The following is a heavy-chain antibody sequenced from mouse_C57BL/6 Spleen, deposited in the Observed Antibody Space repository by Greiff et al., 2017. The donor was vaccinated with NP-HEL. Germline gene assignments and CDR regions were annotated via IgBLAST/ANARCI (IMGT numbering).Heavy chain of an antibody. Sequence: EVKLMESGGGLVKPGGSLKLSCAASGFTFSDYGMHWVRQAPEKGLEWVAYISSGSSTIYYADTVKGRFTISRDNAKNTLFLQMTSLRSEDTAMYYCARTDSSGYVDYAMDYWGQGTSVTVSS. V-gene: IGHV5-17*01. CDR3: ARTDSSGYVDYAMDY. D-gene: IGHD3-2*02. CDR2: ISSGSSTI. J-gene: IGHJ4*01. CDR1: GFTFSDYG.